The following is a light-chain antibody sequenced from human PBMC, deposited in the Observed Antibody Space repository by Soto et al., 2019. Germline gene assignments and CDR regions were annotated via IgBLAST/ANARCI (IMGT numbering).Light chain of an antibody. CDR2: DVS. V-gene: IGLV2-14*01. J-gene: IGLJ2*01. CDR3: SSYTSSSTLLVV. CDR1: SSDVGGYNY. Sequence: QSVLTQPASVSGSPGQSITISCTGTSSDVGGYNYVSWYQQHPGKAPKLMIYDVSNRPSGVSNRFSGAKSGNTASLTISGLQAEDEADYYCSSYTSSSTLLVVFGGGTKLPVL.